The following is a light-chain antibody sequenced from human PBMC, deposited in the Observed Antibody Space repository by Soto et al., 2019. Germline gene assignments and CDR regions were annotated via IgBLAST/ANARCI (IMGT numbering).Light chain of an antibody. V-gene: IGKV3-20*01. CDR1: QSVSSSY. CDR3: QQYGRSPEM. Sequence: DIVFTKSPGPMYLSPGERATLSCRASQSVSSSYLAWYQQKPGQAPRLLIYGAYSRATCIPDRFSGSGSGKDFTHTISILGSEDFAVDSCQQYGRSPEMFGQGTKVKIE. CDR2: GAY. J-gene: IGKJ1*01.